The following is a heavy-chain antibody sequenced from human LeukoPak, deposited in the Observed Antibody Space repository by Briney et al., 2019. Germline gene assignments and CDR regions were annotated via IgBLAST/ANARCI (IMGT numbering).Heavy chain of an antibody. CDR1: GYTLISYG. V-gene: IGHV1-18*01. CDR3: ARGHRMAAYDSSGSDY. D-gene: IGHD3-22*01. J-gene: IGHJ4*02. Sequence: ASVKVSCVQSGYTLISYGVSWVRQAPGQRVEWVGWIRAYNGKTNYVQKGQGRVNMTTETSTSTAHMELRSLRSDDTVVYYCARGHRMAAYDSSGSDYWGQGTLVTVSS. CDR2: IRAYNGKT.